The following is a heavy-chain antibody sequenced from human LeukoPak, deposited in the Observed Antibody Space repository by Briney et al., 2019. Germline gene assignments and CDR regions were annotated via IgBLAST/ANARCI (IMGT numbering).Heavy chain of an antibody. CDR3: ARLKFYDSSGFDY. D-gene: IGHD3-22*01. J-gene: IGHJ4*02. V-gene: IGHV1-18*01. CDR1: GYTFTSYG. CDR2: ISAYNGNT. Sequence: ASVKVSCKASGYTFTSYGISWVRQAPGQGLEWMGWISAYNGNTNYAQKLQGRVTMTTDTSTSTACMELRSLRSDDTAVYYCARLKFYDSSGFDYWGQGTLVTVSS.